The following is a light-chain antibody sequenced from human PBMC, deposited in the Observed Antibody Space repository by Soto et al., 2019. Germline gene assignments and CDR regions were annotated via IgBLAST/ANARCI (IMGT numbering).Light chain of an antibody. Sequence: DRLMTAPAGLRSTSVGDLGIIKSRASQSISSYLNWYQQKPGKAHKLLIYAASSLQSGVPSRFTGSGSGTDFTLTISRLQPEDFATYYCQQSYSKTITFGQGTRLDI. J-gene: IGKJ5*01. CDR1: QSISSY. CDR3: QQSYSKTIT. V-gene: IGKV1-39*01. CDR2: AAS.